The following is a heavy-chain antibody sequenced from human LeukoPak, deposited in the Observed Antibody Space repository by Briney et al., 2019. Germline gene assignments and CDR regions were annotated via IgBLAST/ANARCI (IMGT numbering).Heavy chain of an antibody. D-gene: IGHD5-18*01. Sequence: PGGSLRLSCAASGFTFSSYSMNWVRQAPGKGLEWVSVIYSGGGTYYADSVKGRFTISRDNSKNTLYLQMNSLRAEDTAVYYCARDRRVRGYPSGYADWGQGTLVTVSS. CDR3: ARDRRVRGYPSGYAD. V-gene: IGHV3-53*01. CDR2: IYSGGGT. CDR1: GFTFSSYS. J-gene: IGHJ4*02.